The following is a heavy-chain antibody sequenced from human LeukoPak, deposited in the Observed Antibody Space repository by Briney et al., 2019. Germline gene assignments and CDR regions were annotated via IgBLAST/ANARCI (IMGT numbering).Heavy chain of an antibody. J-gene: IGHJ6*03. CDR3: ARDGWGSYLPYYYYYMDV. V-gene: IGHV4-59*01. CDR2: IYYSGST. CDR1: GGSISSYY. Sequence: SETLSLTCTVSGGSISSYYWSWIRQPPGKGLEWIGYIYYSGSTNYNPSLKSRVTISVDTSKNQFSLKLSSVTAADTAVYYCARDGWGSYLPYYYYYMDVWGKGTTVTVSS. D-gene: IGHD1-26*01.